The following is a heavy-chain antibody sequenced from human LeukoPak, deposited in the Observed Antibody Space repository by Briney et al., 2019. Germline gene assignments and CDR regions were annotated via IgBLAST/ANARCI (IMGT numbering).Heavy chain of an antibody. D-gene: IGHD2-15*01. CDR1: GGSISSSSYY. CDR2: IYYSGST. Sequence: PSETLSLTCTVSGGSISSSSYYWGWIRQPPGKGLEWIGSIYYSGSTYYNPSLKSRVTISVDTSKNQFSLKLSSVTAADTAVYYCVREDCSGGSCYAHSWFDPWGQGTLVTVSS. J-gene: IGHJ5*02. CDR3: VREDCSGGSCYAHSWFDP. V-gene: IGHV4-39*01.